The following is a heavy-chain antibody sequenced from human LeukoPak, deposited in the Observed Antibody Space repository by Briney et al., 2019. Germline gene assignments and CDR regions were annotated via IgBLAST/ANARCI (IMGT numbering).Heavy chain of an antibody. V-gene: IGHV4-34*01. CDR3: ARGPHLVRHYMDV. Sequence: SETLSLTCAVYGGSFSAYYWGWIRQPPGKGLEWIGEINHSGSTNYNPSLKSRVTISVDTSKNQFSLKLTSVTAADTAVYYCARGPHLVRHYMDVWGKGTTVIVSS. J-gene: IGHJ6*03. CDR1: GGSFSAYY. CDR2: INHSGST. D-gene: IGHD2-2*01.